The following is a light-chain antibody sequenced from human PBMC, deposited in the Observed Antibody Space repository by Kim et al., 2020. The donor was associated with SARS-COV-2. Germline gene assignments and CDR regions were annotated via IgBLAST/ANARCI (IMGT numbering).Light chain of an antibody. CDR2: QDS. CDR3: QAWDSSTAV. V-gene: IGLV3-1*01. CDR1: KLGDKY. J-gene: IGLJ2*01. Sequence: YELTQPPSVSVSPGQTASVTCSGDKLGDKYACWYQQKPGQSPVLVIYQDSKRPSGIPERFSGSNSGNTATLTISGTQAMDEADYYCQAWDSSTAVFGGGTQLTVL.